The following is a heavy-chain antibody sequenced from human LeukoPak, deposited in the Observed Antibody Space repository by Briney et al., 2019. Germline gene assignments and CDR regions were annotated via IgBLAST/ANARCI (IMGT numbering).Heavy chain of an antibody. D-gene: IGHD3-16*01. V-gene: IGHV4-39*07. CDR1: GGSISSYY. J-gene: IGHJ6*03. CDR3: ARGRWGTSRKYYYYYMDV. Sequence: SETLSLTCTVSGGSISSYYWSWIRQPPGKGLEWIGSIYYSGTSYNNPSLKSRVTISVDTSKNQFSLKLSSVTAADTAVYYCARGRWGTSRKYYYYYMDVWGKGTTVTVSS. CDR2: IYYSGTS.